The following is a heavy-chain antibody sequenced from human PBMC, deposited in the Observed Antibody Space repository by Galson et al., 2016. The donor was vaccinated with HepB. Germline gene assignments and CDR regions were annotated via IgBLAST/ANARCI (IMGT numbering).Heavy chain of an antibody. CDR3: ARARAGGYESYDY. J-gene: IGHJ4*02. Sequence: SLRLSCAASGFTFSSYWMHWVRQAPGKGLEWVSYISTGGTYTNYADSVNGRFTISRDNAKNSLYLQMDSLRAEDTALYYCARARAGGYESYDYWGQGTLVTVSS. D-gene: IGHD5-12*01. CDR1: GFTFSSYW. CDR2: ISTGGTYT. V-gene: IGHV3-11*05.